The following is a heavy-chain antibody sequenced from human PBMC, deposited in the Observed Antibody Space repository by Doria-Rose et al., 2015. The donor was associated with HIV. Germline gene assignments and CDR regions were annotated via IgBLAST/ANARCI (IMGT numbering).Heavy chain of an antibody. Sequence: ESGPVLVKPTETLTLTCTVSGVSLSSPVMGVSWIRQPPGKALEWLANIFSDDERSYKTSLKSRLTISRCTSKSQVVLTMTDMDPVDTATYYCARIKSSRWYHKYYFDFWGQGTLVIVSA. CDR1: GVSLSSPVMG. J-gene: IGHJ4*02. V-gene: IGHV2-26*01. CDR2: IFSDDER. D-gene: IGHD6-13*01. CDR3: ARIKSSRWYHKYYFDF.